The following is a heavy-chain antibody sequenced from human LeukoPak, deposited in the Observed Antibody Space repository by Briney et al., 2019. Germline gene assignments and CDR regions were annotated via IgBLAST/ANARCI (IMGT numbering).Heavy chain of an antibody. Sequence: SETLSLTCTVSGGSISSYYWSWIRQPPGKGLEWIGYIYYSGSTNYNPSLKSRVTISVDTSKNQFSLKLSSVTAADTAVYYCARGGGTTRDAFDIWGQGTMVTVSS. CDR2: IYYSGST. J-gene: IGHJ3*02. CDR3: ARGGGTTRDAFDI. V-gene: IGHV4-59*12. CDR1: GGSISSYY. D-gene: IGHD2/OR15-2a*01.